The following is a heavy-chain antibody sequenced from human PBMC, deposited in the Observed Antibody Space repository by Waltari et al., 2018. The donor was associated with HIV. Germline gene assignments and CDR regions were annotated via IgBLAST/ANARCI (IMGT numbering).Heavy chain of an antibody. CDR2: INSDGSST. D-gene: IGHD5-12*01. CDR3: ASECRDGYKVPYWYFDL. J-gene: IGHJ2*01. Sequence: EVQLVESGGGLVQPGGSLRLSCAASGFTFSSYWMHWVRQAPGKGLVWVSRINSDGSSTSYADSVKGRFTISRDNAKNTLYLQMNSLRAEDTAVYYCASECRDGYKVPYWYFDLWGRDTLVTVSS. CDR1: GFTFSSYW. V-gene: IGHV3-74*01.